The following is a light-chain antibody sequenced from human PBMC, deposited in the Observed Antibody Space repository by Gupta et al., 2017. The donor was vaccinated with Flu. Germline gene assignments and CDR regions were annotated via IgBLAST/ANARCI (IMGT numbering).Light chain of an antibody. V-gene: IGLV2-14*01. CDR3: SSYTSSSTLEV. Sequence: QSALTQPAALSGSPGQSLTISFPGTSSDVGGYNYVSWYQQHPGNAPKLMIYEVSNRPSGVSNRFSGSKSGNTASLTISGLQAEDEADYYCSSYTSSSTLEVFGTGTKVTVL. CDR2: EVS. CDR1: SSDVGGYNY. J-gene: IGLJ1*01.